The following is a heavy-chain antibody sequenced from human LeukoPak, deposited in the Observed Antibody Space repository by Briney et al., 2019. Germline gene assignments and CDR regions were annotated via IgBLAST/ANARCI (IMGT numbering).Heavy chain of an antibody. CDR1: GFSFSSYR. D-gene: IGHD3-9*01. V-gene: IGHV3-21*01. Sequence: GGSLRLSCAASGFSFSSYRMNWVRQAPGEGLEWVSSISSSSNYKNYADSVKGRFTISRDNAKNSLYLQMNSLRAEDTAVYYCARGLRYGDYWGQGTLVTVSS. CDR2: ISSSSNYK. CDR3: ARGLRYGDY. J-gene: IGHJ4*02.